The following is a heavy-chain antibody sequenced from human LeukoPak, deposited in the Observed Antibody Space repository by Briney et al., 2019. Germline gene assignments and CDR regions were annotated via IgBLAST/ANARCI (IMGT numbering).Heavy chain of an antibody. V-gene: IGHV4-34*01. D-gene: IGHD3-10*01. CDR3: ARDALRKQYYYGSGSSNWFDP. J-gene: IGHJ5*02. CDR1: GGSFSGYY. CDR2: INHSGST. Sequence: SETLSLTCAVYGGSFSGYYWSWIRQPPGKGLEWIGEINHSGSTNYNPSIKSRVTISVDTSKNQFSLKLSSVTAADTAVYYCARDALRKQYYYGSGSSNWFDPWGQGTLVTVSS.